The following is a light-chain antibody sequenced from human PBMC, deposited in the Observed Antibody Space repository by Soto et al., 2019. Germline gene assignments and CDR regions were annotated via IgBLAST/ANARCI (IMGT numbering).Light chain of an antibody. CDR2: EVS. Sequence: QSALTQPASVSGSPGQSITISCTGTSSDVGAYDFVSWYQQHPDKAPKLMIYEVSNRPSGVSNRFSGSKSVNTATLTISGLQAEDEADYSCSSTRVFGTGTKLTVL. J-gene: IGLJ1*01. CDR3: SSTRV. V-gene: IGLV2-14*03. CDR1: SSDVGAYDF.